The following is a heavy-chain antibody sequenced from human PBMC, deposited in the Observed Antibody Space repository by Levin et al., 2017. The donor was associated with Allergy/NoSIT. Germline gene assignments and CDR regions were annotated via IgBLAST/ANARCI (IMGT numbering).Heavy chain of an antibody. V-gene: IGHV4-4*07. CDR2: VYSSGST. J-gene: IGHJ6*02. CDR3: ARHSSWSPYYYYYGMDV. D-gene: IGHD6-13*01. CDR1: GGSISGFY. Sequence: SETLSLTCTVSGGSISGFYWSWIRQPAGKGLEWIGRVYSSGSTNYNPSLKSRVTMSVDTSNNQFSLRMNSVTAADTAVYYCARHSSWSPYYYYYGMDVWGQGTTVTVSS.